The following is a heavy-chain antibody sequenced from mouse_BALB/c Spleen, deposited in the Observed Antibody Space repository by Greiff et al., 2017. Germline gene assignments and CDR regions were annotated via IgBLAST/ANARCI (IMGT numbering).Heavy chain of an antibody. CDR3: AREEGYYFDY. CDR2: ISNLAYSI. CDR1: GFTFSDYG. V-gene: IGHV5-15*02. D-gene: IGHD3-2*02. Sequence: VQLKESGGGLVQPGGSRKLSCAASGFTFSDYGMAWVRQAPGKGPEWVAFISNLAYSIYYADTVTGRFTISRENAKNTLYLEMSSLRSEDTAMYYCAREEGYYFDYWGQGTTLTVSS. J-gene: IGHJ2*01.